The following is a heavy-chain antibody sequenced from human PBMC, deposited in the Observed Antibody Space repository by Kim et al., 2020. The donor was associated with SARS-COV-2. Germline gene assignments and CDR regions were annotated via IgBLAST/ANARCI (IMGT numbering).Heavy chain of an antibody. D-gene: IGHD3-22*01. Sequence: GGSLRLSCAASGFTFSSYGMHWVRQAPGKGLEWVAVIWYDGSNKYYADSVKGRFTISRDNSKNTLYLQMNSLRAEDTAVYYCARDPGYYYDSSGYLQPLYWGQGPLVTVSS. V-gene: IGHV3-33*01. CDR2: IWYDGSNK. CDR3: ARDPGYYYDSSGYLQPLY. J-gene: IGHJ4*02. CDR1: GFTFSSYG.